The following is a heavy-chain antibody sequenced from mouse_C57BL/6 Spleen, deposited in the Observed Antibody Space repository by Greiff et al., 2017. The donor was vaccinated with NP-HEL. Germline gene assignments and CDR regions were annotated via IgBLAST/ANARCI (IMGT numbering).Heavy chain of an antibody. CDR1: GFSLTSYG. CDR2: IWSDGST. D-gene: IGHD2-4*01. Sequence: QVQLKESGPGLVAPSQSLSITCTVSGFSLTSYGVHWVRQPPGKGLEWLVVIWSDGSTTYNSALKSRLSISKDNSKSQVFLKMNSLQTDDTAMYYCARNAYDYGNWFAYWGQGTLVTVSA. J-gene: IGHJ3*01. V-gene: IGHV2-6*02. CDR3: ARNAYDYGNWFAY.